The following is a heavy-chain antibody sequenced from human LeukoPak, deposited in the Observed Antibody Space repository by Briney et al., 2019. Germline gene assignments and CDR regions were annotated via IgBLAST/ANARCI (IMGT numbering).Heavy chain of an antibody. V-gene: IGHV3-48*03. D-gene: IGHD3-10*01. J-gene: IGHJ3*02. CDR2: ISSSGSTR. CDR1: GFTFSSYE. CDR3: ARGRSITLLRGVAMSDGFDI. Sequence: GGSLRLSCAASGFTFSSYEMNWVRQAPGKGLEWVSYISSSGSTRYYADSVKGRFTISRDNARNLLFLQMNGLRAEDTAVYYCARGRSITLLRGVAMSDGFDIWGQGAMVAVSS.